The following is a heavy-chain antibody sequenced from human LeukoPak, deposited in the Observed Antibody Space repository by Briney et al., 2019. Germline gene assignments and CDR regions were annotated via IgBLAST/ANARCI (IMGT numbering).Heavy chain of an antibody. V-gene: IGHV4-39*07. CDR3: ARERREQLLPPYTRSVTYFDY. D-gene: IGHD2-2*01. Sequence: PSETLSLTCTVSGGSIISSGYYWGWIRQPPGKGLEWIGSIYYSGSTYYNPSLKRRVTISIDTSKNQFSLKLSSVTAADTAVYYCARERREQLLPPYTRSVTYFDYWGQGALVTVSS. J-gene: IGHJ4*02. CDR1: GGSIISSGYY. CDR2: IYYSGST.